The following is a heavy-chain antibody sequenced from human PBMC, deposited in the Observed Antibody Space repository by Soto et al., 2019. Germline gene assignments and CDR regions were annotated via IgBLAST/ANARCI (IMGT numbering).Heavy chain of an antibody. J-gene: IGHJ4*02. CDR1: GVTFSTYA. Sequence: VQLLESGGDLVQPGGSLRLSCIASGVTFSTYAMSWVRQAPGKGLEWVSAISGSGGTTYYADSVKGRFTISRDNSKNTLYRQRNSLRAEDTAVYYCAKHRAGFGSGSDTYYFDVWGQGTLVTVSS. V-gene: IGHV3-23*01. CDR3: AKHRAGFGSGSDTYYFDV. D-gene: IGHD3-10*01. CDR2: ISGSGGTT.